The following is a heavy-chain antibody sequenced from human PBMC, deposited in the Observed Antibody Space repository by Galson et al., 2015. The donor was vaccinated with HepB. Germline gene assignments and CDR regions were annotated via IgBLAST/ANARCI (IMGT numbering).Heavy chain of an antibody. CDR2: ISYDGSNK. CDR3: ARDQGGYDLDY. Sequence: SLRLSCAASGFTFSSYAMHWVRQAPGKGLEWVAVISYDGSNKYYADSVKGRFTISRDNSKNTLYLQMNSLRAEDTAVYYCARDQGGYDLDYWGQGTLVTVSS. CDR1: GFTFSSYA. D-gene: IGHD5-12*01. J-gene: IGHJ4*02. V-gene: IGHV3-30*04.